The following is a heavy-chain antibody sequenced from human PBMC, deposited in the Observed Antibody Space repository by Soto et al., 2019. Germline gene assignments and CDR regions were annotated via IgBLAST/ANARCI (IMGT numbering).Heavy chain of an antibody. V-gene: IGHV1-69*13. CDR2: IIPIFGTA. J-gene: IGHJ6*02. CDR3: ARTYRSIFGVVFGMEV. D-gene: IGHD3-3*01. CDR1: GGTFSSYA. Sequence: ASVKVSCKASGGTFSSYAMSWVRQAPGQGLEWMGGIIPIFGTANYAQKFQGRVTITADESTSTAYMELSSLRSEETAVYYCARTYRSIFGVVFGMEVWGLGTTVTVSS.